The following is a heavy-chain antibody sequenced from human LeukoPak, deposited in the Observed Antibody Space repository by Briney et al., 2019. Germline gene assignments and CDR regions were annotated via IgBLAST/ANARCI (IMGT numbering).Heavy chain of an antibody. D-gene: IGHD3-16*01. J-gene: IGHJ6*03. CDR2: MSGSGDGT. V-gene: IGHV3-23*01. Sequence: GGSLRLSCAASGFAFSNFAMSWVRQAPGKGLEWFSAMSGSGDGTYYADSVKGRFTISRDNSKNTLYLQMNSLRAEDTAVYYCAKMMGQRLYDYCMDVWGKGTTVTVSS. CDR1: GFAFSNFA. CDR3: AKMMGQRLYDYCMDV.